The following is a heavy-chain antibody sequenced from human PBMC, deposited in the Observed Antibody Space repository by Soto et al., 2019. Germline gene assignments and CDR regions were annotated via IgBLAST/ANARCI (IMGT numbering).Heavy chain of an antibody. V-gene: IGHV5-51*01. CDR2: IYPRDSDT. Sequence: PGESLKISCEGSGYSFASYWIGWVRQMPGKGLEWMGIIYPRDSDTRYSPSFQGQVTISADKSISTAYLQWSSLKASDTAMYYCAIHRGAAFPPTYMYVWGKGTTVTVS. CDR3: AIHRGAAFPPTYMYV. CDR1: GYSFASYW. D-gene: IGHD2-21*01. J-gene: IGHJ6*03.